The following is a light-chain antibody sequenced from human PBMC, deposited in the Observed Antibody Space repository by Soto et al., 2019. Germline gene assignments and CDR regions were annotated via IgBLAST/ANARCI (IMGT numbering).Light chain of an antibody. CDR3: QQYNRG. CDR1: QSISTW. V-gene: IGKV1-5*03. Sequence: DIPMTQSPPTLSANVGDRVTITCRASQSISTWLAWYQRKAGKAPRLLIYKASTLENGVPSRFSGSGSGTEFYLTISSLQPDDFATYYCQQYNRGFGQGTKVEVK. J-gene: IGKJ1*01. CDR2: KAS.